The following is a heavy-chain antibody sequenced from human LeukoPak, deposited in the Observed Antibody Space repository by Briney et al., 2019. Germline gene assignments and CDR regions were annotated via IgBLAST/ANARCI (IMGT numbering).Heavy chain of an antibody. D-gene: IGHD6-6*01. CDR2: INHSGST. V-gene: IGHV4-34*01. Sequence: SETLSLTCAVYGGSLSGYYWSWIRQPPGKGLEWIGEINHSGSTNYNPFLKSRVTISVDTSKNQFSLKLSSVTAADTAVYYCARGKKLVRTKHALDPWCQGTLVTVSS. J-gene: IGHJ5*02. CDR1: GGSLSGYY. CDR3: ARGKKLVRTKHALDP.